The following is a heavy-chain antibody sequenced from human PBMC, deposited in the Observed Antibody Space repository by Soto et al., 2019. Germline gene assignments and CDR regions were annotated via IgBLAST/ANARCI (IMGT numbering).Heavy chain of an antibody. D-gene: IGHD2-21*01. CDR3: ARDSGGGADY. J-gene: IGHJ4*02. CDR2: MYHSGST. CDR1: GGSISSGGYS. Sequence: SETLSLTCAVSGGSISSGGYSWSWIRQPPGKGLEWIGYMYHSGSTYYNPSLKSRVTISIDRSKNQFSLKLSSVTAADTAVYYCARDSGGGADYWGQGTLVTVSS. V-gene: IGHV4-30-2*01.